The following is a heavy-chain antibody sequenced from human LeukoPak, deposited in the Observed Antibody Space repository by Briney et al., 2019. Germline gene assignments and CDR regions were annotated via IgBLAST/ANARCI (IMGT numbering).Heavy chain of an antibody. CDR1: GYTLTELS. Sequence: ASVKVSCKVSGYTLTELSMHWVRQAPGKGLEWMGGFDPEDGETIYAQKFQGRVTMTEDTSTDTAYMELSSLRSEDTAVYYCATTITMVRGVISPFDYWGQGTLVTVSS. CDR3: ATTITMVRGVISPFDY. D-gene: IGHD3-10*01. CDR2: FDPEDGET. V-gene: IGHV1-24*01. J-gene: IGHJ4*02.